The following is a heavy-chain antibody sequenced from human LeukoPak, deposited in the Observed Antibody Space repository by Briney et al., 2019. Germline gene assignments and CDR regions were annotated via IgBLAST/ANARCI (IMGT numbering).Heavy chain of an antibody. D-gene: IGHD3-10*01. V-gene: IGHV3-7*03. Sequence: GGSLRLSCAASGFTFSSYWMSWVRQAPGKGLEWVANIKQDGSEKYYVDSVKGRFTISRDNAKNSLYLQMNSLRAEDTAVYYCAKDPTMVRGVIIPEPPFDYWGQGTLVTVSS. CDR2: IKQDGSEK. CDR3: AKDPTMVRGVIIPEPPFDY. J-gene: IGHJ4*02. CDR1: GFTFSSYW.